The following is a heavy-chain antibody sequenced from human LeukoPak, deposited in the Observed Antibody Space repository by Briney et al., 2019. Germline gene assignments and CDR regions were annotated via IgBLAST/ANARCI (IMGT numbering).Heavy chain of an antibody. CDR2: VHYSGRT. CDR1: GGSISSSDYY. CDR3: ARVGGSCTGTSCYEIDY. D-gene: IGHD2-2*01. V-gene: IGHV4-30-4*01. Sequence: SQTLSLTCTVSGGSISSSDYYWTWIRQPPGKGLEWIGYVHYSGRTYYNPSLKSRVTISVDSSKSQFSLNLTAVTGADRAVYYCARVGGSCTGTSCYEIDYWGQGTLVTVSP. J-gene: IGHJ4*02.